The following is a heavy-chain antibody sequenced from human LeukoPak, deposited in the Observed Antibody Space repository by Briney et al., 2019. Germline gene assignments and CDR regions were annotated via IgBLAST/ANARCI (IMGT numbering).Heavy chain of an antibody. J-gene: IGHJ4*02. Sequence: GRSLRLSCTASGFTLGDYAMSWVRQAPGKGLEWVGFIRSKAYGGTTEYAASVKGRFTISRDDSKSIAYLQMNSLKTEDTAVYYCTSSRDGYNFYFDYWGQGTLVTVSS. V-gene: IGHV3-49*04. CDR1: GFTLGDYA. CDR2: IRSKAYGGTT. CDR3: TSSRDGYNFYFDY. D-gene: IGHD5-24*01.